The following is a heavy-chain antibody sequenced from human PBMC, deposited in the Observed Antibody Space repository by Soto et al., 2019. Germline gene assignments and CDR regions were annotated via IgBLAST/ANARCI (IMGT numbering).Heavy chain of an antibody. D-gene: IGHD6-19*01. V-gene: IGHV4-59*08. J-gene: IGHJ4*02. Sequence: SETLSLTCTVSGGSIGTYYWSWIRQPPGKGLEWIGYIYYRGNTDYNPSLKSRVTISLDTPKNQFSLKLSSVTAADTAVYYCTTSSSGWPQYYFDYWGQGTLVTVSS. CDR3: TTSSSGWPQYYFDY. CDR2: IYYRGNT. CDR1: GGSIGTYY.